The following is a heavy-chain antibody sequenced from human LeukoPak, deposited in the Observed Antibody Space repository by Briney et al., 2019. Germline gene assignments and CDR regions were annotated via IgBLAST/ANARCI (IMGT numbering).Heavy chain of an antibody. CDR2: IIPIFGTA. D-gene: IGHD6-13*01. CDR1: GGTFSSYA. V-gene: IGHV1-69*13. J-gene: IGHJ4*02. CDR3: ARAVGYSSSWYFGYYFDY. Sequence: ASVKVSCKASGGTFSSYAINWVRQAPGQGLEWMGGIIPIFGTANYAQKFQGRVTITADESTSTAYMELSSLRSEDTAVYYCARAVGYSSSWYFGYYFDYWGQGTLVTVSS.